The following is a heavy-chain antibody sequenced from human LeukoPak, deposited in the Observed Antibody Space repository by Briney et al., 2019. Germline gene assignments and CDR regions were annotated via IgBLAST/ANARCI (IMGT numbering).Heavy chain of an antibody. CDR1: GYTFTSYG. CDR2: ISAYNGNT. CDR3: ARDLGITMVRGVIEPY. J-gene: IGHJ4*02. D-gene: IGHD3-10*01. Sequence: GPSVKVSCKASGYTFTSYGISWVRHAPGQEVEWMGWISAYNGNTNYAQKLQGRVTMTTDTSTSTAYMELRSLRSDDTAVYYCARDLGITMVRGVIEPYWGQGTLVTVSS. V-gene: IGHV1-18*01.